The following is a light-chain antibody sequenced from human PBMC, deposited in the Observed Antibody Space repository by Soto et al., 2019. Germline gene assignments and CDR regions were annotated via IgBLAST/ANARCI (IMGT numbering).Light chain of an antibody. CDR3: AAWDDSLNGYDV. J-gene: IGLJ1*01. CDR2: SNN. Sequence: QSVLTQPPSASGTPGQRVTISCSGSSSNIGSNTVNWYQQLPGTAPKLLIYSNNQRPSGVPDRFSGSKSGTSASLAISGLQSEDEADYYYAAWDDSLNGYDVFGTGTKVTVL. V-gene: IGLV1-44*01. CDR1: SSNIGSNT.